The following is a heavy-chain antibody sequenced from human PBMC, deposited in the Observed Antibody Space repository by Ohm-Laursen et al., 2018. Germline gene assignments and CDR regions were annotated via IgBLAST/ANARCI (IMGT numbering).Heavy chain of an antibody. V-gene: IGHV4-59*01. CDR1: RGSISSFY. Sequence: SETLSLICTVSRGSISSFYWSWIRQPPGKGLEWIGYIYYTGSTNYNPSLKNRLTMSVDTSKIQFSLSLRSVTAADTAVYYCERVVYYDSSGFYSHYFDYWGKGTLVTVSS. CDR3: ERVVYYDSSGFYSHYFDY. D-gene: IGHD3-22*01. CDR2: IYYTGST. J-gene: IGHJ4*02.